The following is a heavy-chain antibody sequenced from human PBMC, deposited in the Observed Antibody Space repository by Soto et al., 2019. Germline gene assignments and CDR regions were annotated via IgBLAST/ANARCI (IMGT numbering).Heavy chain of an antibody. CDR2: IYVTGAV. D-gene: IGHD2-21*01. J-gene: IGHJ5*02. CDR1: GAALNSGNYY. CDR3: ARLRIATNNYKWFDP. V-gene: IGHV4-31*03. Sequence: SETLSLTCSVSGAALNSGNYYWSWIRQVPGKGLEWIGHIYVTGAVDYNPSLRDRITISQDTSERQFSLNLRLVTAADTAVYYCARLRIATNNYKWFDPWGQGTQVTVSS.